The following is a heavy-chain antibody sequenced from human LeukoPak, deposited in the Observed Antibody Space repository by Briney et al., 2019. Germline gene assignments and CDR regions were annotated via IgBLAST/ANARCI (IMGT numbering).Heavy chain of an antibody. Sequence: SETLSHTCAVYGGSFSGYYWSWIRQPPGKGLEWIGEINHSGSTNYNPSLKSRVTISVDTSKNQFSLKLSSVTAADTAVYYCARHMVRGVIEKFDYWGQGTLVTVSS. CDR2: INHSGST. CDR3: ARHMVRGVIEKFDY. V-gene: IGHV4-34*01. CDR1: GGSFSGYY. D-gene: IGHD3-10*01. J-gene: IGHJ4*02.